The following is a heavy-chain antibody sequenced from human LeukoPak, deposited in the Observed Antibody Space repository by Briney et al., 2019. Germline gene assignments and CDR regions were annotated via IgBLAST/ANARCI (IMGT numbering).Heavy chain of an antibody. D-gene: IGHD5-18*01. V-gene: IGHV4-34*01. Sequence: SETLSLTCAVYGGSFSGYYWSWIRQPPGKGLEWVGEINHSGSTNYNPSLKSRVTISVDTSKNQFSLKLSSVTAADTAVYYCARYRGGYSYGRWYFDYWGQGTLVTVSS. CDR2: INHSGST. J-gene: IGHJ4*02. CDR1: GGSFSGYY. CDR3: ARYRGGYSYGRWYFDY.